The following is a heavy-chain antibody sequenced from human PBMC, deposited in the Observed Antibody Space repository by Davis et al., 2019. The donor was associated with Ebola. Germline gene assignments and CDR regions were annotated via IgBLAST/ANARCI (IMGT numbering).Heavy chain of an antibody. Sequence: PGGSLRLSCAASGFTFSSYWMSWVRQAPGKGLEWVANIKQDGSEKYYVDSVKGRFTISRDNAKNSLYLQMNSLRAEDTAVYYCARDDVEYYYYGMDVWGQGTTVTVSS. V-gene: IGHV3-7*01. CDR3: ARDDVEYYYYGMDV. D-gene: IGHD2-21*01. CDR1: GFTFSSYW. CDR2: IKQDGSEK. J-gene: IGHJ6*02.